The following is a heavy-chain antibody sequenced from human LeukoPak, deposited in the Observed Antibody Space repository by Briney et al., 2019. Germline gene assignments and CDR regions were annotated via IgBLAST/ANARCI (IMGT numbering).Heavy chain of an antibody. CDR1: GFTFSSYG. CDR3: ARGSGSLLYAFDI. J-gene: IGHJ3*02. D-gene: IGHD3-3*01. V-gene: IGHV3-23*01. Sequence: GGSLRLSCAASGFTFSSYGMSWVRQAPGKGLEWVSAISGSGGSTYYADSVKGRFTISRDNSKNTLYLQMNSLRAEDTALYYCARGSGSLLYAFDIWGQGTMVTVSS. CDR2: ISGSGGST.